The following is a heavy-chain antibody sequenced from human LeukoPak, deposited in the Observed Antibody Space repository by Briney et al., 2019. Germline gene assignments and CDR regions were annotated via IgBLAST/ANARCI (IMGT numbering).Heavy chain of an antibody. Sequence: SETLSLTCTVSGGSISSSSYYWGWIRQPPGKGLEWIGSIYYSGSTYYNPSLKSRVTISVDTSKNQFSLKLSSVTAADTAVYYCARQGISYCSGGSCQLGNWFDPWGQGTLVTVSS. CDR2: IYYSGST. CDR1: GGSISSSSYY. CDR3: ARQGISYCSGGSCQLGNWFDP. V-gene: IGHV4-39*01. J-gene: IGHJ5*02. D-gene: IGHD2-15*01.